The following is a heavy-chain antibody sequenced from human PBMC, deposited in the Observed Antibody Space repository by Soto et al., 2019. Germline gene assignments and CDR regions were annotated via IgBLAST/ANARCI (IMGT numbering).Heavy chain of an antibody. V-gene: IGHV3-33*01. CDR3: ARVGHNYCSGGSCYHGLGLD. J-gene: IGHJ4*02. D-gene: IGHD2-15*01. CDR2: IWYDGSNK. Sequence: GGSLRLSCAASGFTFSSYGMHWVRQAPGKGLEWVAVIWYDGSNKYYADSVKGRFTISRDNSKNTLYLQMNSLRAEDTAVYYCARVGHNYCSGGSCYHGLGLDWGQGTLVTVSS. CDR1: GFTFSSYG.